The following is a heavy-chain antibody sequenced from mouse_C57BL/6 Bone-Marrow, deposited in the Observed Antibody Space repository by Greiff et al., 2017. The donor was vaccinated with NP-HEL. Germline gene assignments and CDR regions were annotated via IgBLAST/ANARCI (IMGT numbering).Heavy chain of an antibody. CDR1: GYTFTSYW. CDR2: IHPNSGST. V-gene: IGHV1-64*01. J-gene: IGHJ1*03. Sequence: QVQLQQPGAELVKPGASVKLSCKASGYTFTSYWMHWVKQRPGQGLEWIGMIHPNSGSTNYNEKFKSKATLTVDKSSSTAYMQLSSLTSEDAAVYYCARGDYDWYFDVWGTGTTVTVSS. D-gene: IGHD2-4*01. CDR3: ARGDYDWYFDV.